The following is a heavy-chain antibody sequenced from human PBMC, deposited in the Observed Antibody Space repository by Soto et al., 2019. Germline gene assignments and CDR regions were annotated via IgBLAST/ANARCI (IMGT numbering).Heavy chain of an antibody. CDR2: IYYSGST. CDR3: ARHTRRDTRPFDF. V-gene: IGHV4-39*01. CDR1: GGSISSSSYY. J-gene: IGHJ4*02. Sequence: SETLSLTCTVSGGSISSSSYYWGWIRQPPGKGLEWIGSIYYSGSTYYNPSLKSRVTISVDTSKNQFSLKLSSVTAADTAVYYCARHTRRDTRPFDFCGQGTLVTVSS.